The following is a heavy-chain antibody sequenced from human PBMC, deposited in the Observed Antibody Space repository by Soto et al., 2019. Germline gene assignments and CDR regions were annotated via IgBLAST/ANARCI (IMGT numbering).Heavy chain of an antibody. Sequence: SVTLSLTCAVYGGSFSGYDWTWIRQPPGTGLEWIGEINHSGSTNYNPSLKSRVTISVDTSKNQFSLKLTSVTAADTAVYYCARDKITGLFDYWGQGTLVTVS. J-gene: IGHJ4*02. D-gene: IGHD2-8*02. CDR3: ARDKITGLFDY. CDR1: GGSFSGYD. V-gene: IGHV4-34*01. CDR2: INHSGST.